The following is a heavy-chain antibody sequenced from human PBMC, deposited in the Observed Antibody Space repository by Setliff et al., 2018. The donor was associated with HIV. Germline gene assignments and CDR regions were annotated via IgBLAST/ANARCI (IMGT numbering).Heavy chain of an antibody. V-gene: IGHV4-59*08. CDR2: IFYTGST. Sequence: SETLSLTCTVSGYSISSHYWSWIRQPPGKGLEWIGDIFYTGSTNYNPSLKSRVTISIDTSKNQFSLKLSSVTAADTAVYYCARQRGGRVTIFGVSGGWFDPWGQGTLVTVS. CDR3: ARQRGGRVTIFGVSGGWFDP. J-gene: IGHJ5*02. D-gene: IGHD3-3*01. CDR1: GYSISSHY.